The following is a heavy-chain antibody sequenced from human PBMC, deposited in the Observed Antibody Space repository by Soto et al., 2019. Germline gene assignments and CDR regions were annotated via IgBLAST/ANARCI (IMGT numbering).Heavy chain of an antibody. Sequence: GGSLRLSXAASGFIFSSYGMHWVRQAPGKGLEWVAVISYDGSDKYYADSVKGRFTISRDNSKNTLFLQMNSLRSEDTAVYYCAKDGTHCSGGSCSHIDYWGQGTLVTVSS. J-gene: IGHJ4*02. CDR3: AKDGTHCSGGSCSHIDY. CDR2: ISYDGSDK. D-gene: IGHD2-15*01. V-gene: IGHV3-30*18. CDR1: GFIFSSYG.